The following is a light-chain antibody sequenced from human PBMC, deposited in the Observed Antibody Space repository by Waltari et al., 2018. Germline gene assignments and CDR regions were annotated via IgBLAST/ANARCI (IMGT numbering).Light chain of an antibody. V-gene: IGLV1-44*01. Sequence: QSVLTQPPSASGTPGQRVTISCSGSSSHIGSHSLNWYQQVTGTAPKLLIPSNNERPSGVPDRFSGSKSGTSGSLAISGLQSEDEADYYCALWDDSLSGVVFGGGTKLTVL. CDR2: SNN. CDR1: SSHIGSHS. J-gene: IGLJ2*01. CDR3: ALWDDSLSGVV.